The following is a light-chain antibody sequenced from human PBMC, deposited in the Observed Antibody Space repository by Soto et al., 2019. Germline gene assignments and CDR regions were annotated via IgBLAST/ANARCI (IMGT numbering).Light chain of an antibody. Sequence: QSALTQPASVSGSPGQSITISCTGTSSDVGTYNYVSWYQQYPGKAPKLIIYDVSTRPSGLSNRFSGSKSGNTASLTISGLQAEDEADYFCSSYASTSTLVVFGGGTKVTVL. J-gene: IGLJ2*01. V-gene: IGLV2-14*01. CDR3: SSYASTSTLVV. CDR2: DVS. CDR1: SSDVGTYNY.